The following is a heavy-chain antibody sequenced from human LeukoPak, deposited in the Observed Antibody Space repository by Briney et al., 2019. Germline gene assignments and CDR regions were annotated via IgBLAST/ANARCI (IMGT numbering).Heavy chain of an antibody. CDR2: IYYSGST. D-gene: IGHD5-12*01. Sequence: SETLSLTCTVSGGSISSYYWSWIRQPPGKGLEWIGYIYYSGSTNYNPSLKSRVTISVDTSKNQFSLKLSSVTAADTAVYYCARTSGYTYFDYWGQGTLVTVSS. J-gene: IGHJ4*02. CDR3: ARTSGYTYFDY. V-gene: IGHV4-59*01. CDR1: GGSISSYY.